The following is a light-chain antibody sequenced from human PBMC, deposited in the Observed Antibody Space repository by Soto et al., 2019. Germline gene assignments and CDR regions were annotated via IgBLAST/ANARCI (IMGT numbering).Light chain of an antibody. CDR3: CSYAGSSTYV. J-gene: IGLJ1*01. V-gene: IGLV2-23*01. CDR2: EGS. Sequence: SVLTQPASVSGSPGQSITISCTGTISDVGNYNLVSWYQQHPGKAPKLMIYEGSKLPSGVSNRFSGSKSGNTASLTISILQAEDEADYYCCSYAGSSTYVFGTGTKVTVL. CDR1: ISDVGNYNL.